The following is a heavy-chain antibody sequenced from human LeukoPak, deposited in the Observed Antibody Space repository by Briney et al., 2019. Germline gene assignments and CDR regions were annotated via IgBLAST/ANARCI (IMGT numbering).Heavy chain of an antibody. Sequence: GGSLRLSCGASGFTFSDYSMNWVRQAPGKGLAWVASITSAGVYTYYADSVKGRFTISRDNAQNSLFLQMNSLRAEDTAVHFCATSGGFVLPNAITGNWYMDVWGRGTSVTVSS. CDR2: ITSAGVYT. J-gene: IGHJ6*03. CDR3: ATSGGFVLPNAITGNWYMDV. CDR1: GFTFSDYS. D-gene: IGHD2-2*01. V-gene: IGHV3-21*01.